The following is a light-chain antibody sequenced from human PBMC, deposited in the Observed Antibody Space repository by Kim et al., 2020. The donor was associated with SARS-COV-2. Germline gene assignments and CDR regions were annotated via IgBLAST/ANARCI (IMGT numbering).Light chain of an antibody. V-gene: IGLV1-40*01. CDR1: SSNIRAYYD. CDR3: QSYDRSLSGSV. J-gene: IGLJ3*02. Sequence: RVTTSCTGRSSNIRAYYDVHWYQQLPGTAPKLLIHGNTNRPSGVPDRFSGSKSGTSASLDITGLQAEDEAVYYCQSYDRSLSGSVFGGGTQLTVL. CDR2: GNT.